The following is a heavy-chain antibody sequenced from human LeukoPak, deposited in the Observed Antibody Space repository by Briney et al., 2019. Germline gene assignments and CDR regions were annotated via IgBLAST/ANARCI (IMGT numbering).Heavy chain of an antibody. Sequence: SETLSLTCNVSSGSISSGSYYWSWIRQAAGKGLEWVGRTHTSGTTNYNPSLESRVTVSVDTSKNQFSLKLISATAADTAVYYCGRDRGGGVFDSWGQGILVTVSS. CDR1: SGSISSGSYY. D-gene: IGHD2-8*01. V-gene: IGHV4-61*02. CDR2: THTSGTT. J-gene: IGHJ4*02. CDR3: GRDRGGGVFDS.